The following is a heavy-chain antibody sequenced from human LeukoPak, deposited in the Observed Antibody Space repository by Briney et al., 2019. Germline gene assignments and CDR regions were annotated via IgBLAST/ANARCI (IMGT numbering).Heavy chain of an antibody. CDR2: IYSGGST. CDR1: EFSVGSNY. Sequence: PGGSLRLSCAASEFSVGSNYMTWVRQAPGKGLEWVSLIYSGGSTYYADSVKGRFTISRDNSKNTLYLQMNSLRAEDTAVYYCAREVASLDYWGQGTLVTVSS. V-gene: IGHV3-66*01. D-gene: IGHD2-21*01. CDR3: AREVASLDY. J-gene: IGHJ4*02.